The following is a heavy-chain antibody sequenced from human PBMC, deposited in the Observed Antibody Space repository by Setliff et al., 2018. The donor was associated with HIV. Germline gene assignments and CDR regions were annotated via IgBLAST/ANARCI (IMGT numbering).Heavy chain of an antibody. CDR2: ISESG. Sequence: GGSLRLSCAASGFAFSSQAMSWVRQAPGKGLDWVSVISESGYSAESVKGRFTISRDNSKNMLYLQMNNLTTEDTAVYYCVNRAWLESWGQGALVTVSS. V-gene: IGHV3-23*01. J-gene: IGHJ4*02. CDR1: GFAFSSQA. CDR3: VNRAWLES.